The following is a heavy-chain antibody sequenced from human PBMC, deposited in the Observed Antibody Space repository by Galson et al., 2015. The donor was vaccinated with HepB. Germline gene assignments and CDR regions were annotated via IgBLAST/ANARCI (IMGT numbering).Heavy chain of an antibody. CDR3: ARASGWYLGGRYYYYYYGMDV. J-gene: IGHJ6*02. CDR2: IDWDDDK. D-gene: IGHD6-19*01. Sequence: PALVKPTQTLTLTCTFSGFSLSTSGMCESWIRQPPGKALEWLALIDWDDDKYYSTSLKTRLTISKDTSKNQVVLTMTNMDPVDTATYYCARASGWYLGGRYYYYYYGMDVWGQGTTVTVSS. CDR1: GFSLSTSGMC. V-gene: IGHV2-70*01.